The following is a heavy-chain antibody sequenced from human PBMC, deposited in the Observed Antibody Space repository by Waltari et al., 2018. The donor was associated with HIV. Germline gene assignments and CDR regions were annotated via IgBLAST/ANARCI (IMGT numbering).Heavy chain of an antibody. CDR2: VAGTPGHA. Sequence: DVELVGSGGGLVHPGGSLRLSCVGSAVTFTTPGLNWVRQAPGKGLEWVSFVAGTPGHAYYADSVKGRFTISRDNAQNSAFLQMNSLRVEDTAIYYCVKSVDYFRFDVWDQGTLVTVSS. CDR3: VKSVDYFRFDV. J-gene: IGHJ4*02. D-gene: IGHD4-17*01. CDR1: AVTFTTPG. V-gene: IGHV3-48*04.